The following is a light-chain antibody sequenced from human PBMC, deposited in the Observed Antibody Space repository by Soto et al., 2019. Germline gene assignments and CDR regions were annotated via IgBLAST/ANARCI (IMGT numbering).Light chain of an antibody. CDR3: QQYNDWWT. V-gene: IGKV3-11*01. CDR2: RTS. CDR1: QSVSSY. Sequence: EIVLTQSPATLSLSPGERATLSCRASQSVSSYLAWYQQKPGQAPRLLIYRTSNRATGIPDRFSGSGSGTDFTLTISRLEPEDFAVYYCQQYNDWWTFGQGTKVDIK. J-gene: IGKJ1*01.